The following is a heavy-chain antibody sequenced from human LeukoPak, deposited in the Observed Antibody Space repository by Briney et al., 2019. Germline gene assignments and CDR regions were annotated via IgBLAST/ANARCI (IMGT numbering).Heavy chain of an antibody. CDR1: GGSISSYY. CDR3: ARDAPSYCSGGSCYLWAFDI. D-gene: IGHD2-15*01. V-gene: IGHV4-4*07. CDR2: IYTSGST. Sequence: SETLSFTCTVSGGSISSYYWSWIRQPAGNGLEWIGRIYTSGSTNYNPSLKSRVTMSVDTSKNQFSLKLSSVTAADTAVYYCARDAPSYCSGGSCYLWAFDIWGQGTMVTVSS. J-gene: IGHJ3*02.